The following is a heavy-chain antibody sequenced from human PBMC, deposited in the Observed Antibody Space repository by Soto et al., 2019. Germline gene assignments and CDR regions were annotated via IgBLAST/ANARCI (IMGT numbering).Heavy chain of an antibody. J-gene: IGHJ4*02. Sequence: EVQLVESGGGLVQPGGSLRLSCAVSGFTFSDHYMDWVRQAPGKGLEWIARIRNKANSYTTEYAASVKGRLTISRDDPQNALYLQMNSLKTEDTAVYYCARVHSSSWYGSYFDSWGQGTLVTVSS. D-gene: IGHD6-13*01. V-gene: IGHV3-72*01. CDR1: GFTFSDHY. CDR2: IRNKANSYTT. CDR3: ARVHSSSWYGSYFDS.